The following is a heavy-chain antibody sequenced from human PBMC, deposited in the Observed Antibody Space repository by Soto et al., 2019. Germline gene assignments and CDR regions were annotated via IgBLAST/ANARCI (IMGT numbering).Heavy chain of an antibody. CDR3: ARDNYASGYFGSPC. D-gene: IGHD6-25*01. Sequence: SETLSLTCAVSGYSISSGYYWGWVRQPPGKGLEWIGSFHHSGSISYNPSLKTRVTMSADMSKNEFSLKLSFVTAADTAVYYCARDNYASGYFGSPCCGQRALVAFCS. V-gene: IGHV4-38-2*02. J-gene: IGHJ4*02. CDR2: FHHSGSI. CDR1: GYSISSGYY.